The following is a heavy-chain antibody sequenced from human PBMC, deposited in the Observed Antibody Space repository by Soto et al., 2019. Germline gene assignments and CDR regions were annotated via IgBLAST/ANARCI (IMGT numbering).Heavy chain of an antibody. CDR3: AKAQAVSIVVVPAAPFDY. D-gene: IGHD2-2*01. V-gene: IGHV3-23*01. Sequence: EVPLLESGGGLVQPGGSLRLSCAASGFTFTTYAMSWVRQAPGKGLEWVSSISGSGGSTYYADSVKGRFTISRDNSKNTLYLQMSSLRAEDTAVYYCAKAQAVSIVVVPAAPFDYGGQGTLVTVSS. J-gene: IGHJ4*02. CDR2: ISGSGGST. CDR1: GFTFTTYA.